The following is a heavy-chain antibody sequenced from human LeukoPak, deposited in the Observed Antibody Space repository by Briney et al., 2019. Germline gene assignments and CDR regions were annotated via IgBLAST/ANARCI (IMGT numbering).Heavy chain of an antibody. D-gene: IGHD3-22*01. J-gene: IGHJ4*02. V-gene: IGHV3-11*01. Sequence: PGGSLRLPCAASGFTFSDFHMNWIRQAPGKGLEWVSYISSSGSTIYYADSVKGRFTISRDNAKNSLYLQINSLRAEDTAVYYCARDYYDRSGYWGGHYWGQGTLVTVSS. CDR3: ARDYYDRSGYWGGHY. CDR1: GFTFSDFH. CDR2: ISSSGSTI.